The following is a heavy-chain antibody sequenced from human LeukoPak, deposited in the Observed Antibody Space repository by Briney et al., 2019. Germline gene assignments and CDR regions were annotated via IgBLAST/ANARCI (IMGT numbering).Heavy chain of an antibody. CDR1: GGSISNDY. Sequence: SETLSLTCTVSGGSISNDYWTWIRQPPGKGLEWIGYIHYTGATSYNPSLKSRVTISVDTPKNQFSLKLTSVTAADTAVYYCAKYGGSGWVIDYWGQGTLVTVSS. CDR2: IHYTGAT. CDR3: AKYGGSGWVIDY. V-gene: IGHV4-59*08. J-gene: IGHJ4*02. D-gene: IGHD6-19*01.